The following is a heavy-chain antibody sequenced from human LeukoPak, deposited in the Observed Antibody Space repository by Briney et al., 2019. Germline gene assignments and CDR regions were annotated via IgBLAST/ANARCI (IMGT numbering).Heavy chain of an antibody. CDR2: MSSSSNYI. D-gene: IGHD3-22*01. V-gene: IGHV3-21*01. CDR3: AKKPSSGYYYIDY. Sequence: GGSLRLSCAASGFTFSSFGMNWVRQAPGKGLEWVSCMSSSSNYIYYADSVKGRFTISRENAKNSLYLQMNSLRAEDTAVYCCAKKPSSGYYYIDYWGQGALVTVSS. CDR1: GFTFSSFG. J-gene: IGHJ4*02.